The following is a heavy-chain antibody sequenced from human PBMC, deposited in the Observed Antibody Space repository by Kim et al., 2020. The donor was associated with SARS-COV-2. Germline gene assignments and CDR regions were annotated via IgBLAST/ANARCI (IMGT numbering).Heavy chain of an antibody. Sequence: GGSLRLSCAASGFTFTNAWMSWVRQAPGKGLEWVGRIKSNVDGGTIDYAAPVKGRFTISRDDSKNTLYLQMNSLKTEDTAVYYCTLLGVTTGSYYADYWGQGTLVTVSS. J-gene: IGHJ4*02. CDR1: GFTFTNAW. V-gene: IGHV3-15*01. CDR2: IKSNVDGGTI. D-gene: IGHD1-26*01. CDR3: TLLGVTTGSYYADY.